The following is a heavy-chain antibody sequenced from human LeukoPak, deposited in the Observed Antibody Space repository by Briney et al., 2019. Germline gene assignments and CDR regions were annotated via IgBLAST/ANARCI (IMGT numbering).Heavy chain of an antibody. V-gene: IGHV4-39*01. CDR1: GGSISTSRYY. CDR2: MFYSGST. Sequence: SETLSLTCTVSGGSISTSRYYWRWARQPPGKGLDWIGTMFYSGSTYYNPSLKSRVTISADTSKNQFSLKLTSVTAADTAVYYCARHFTAYCYYIDLWGKGTTVTVSS. CDR3: ARHFTAYCYYIDL. D-gene: IGHD2-21*02. J-gene: IGHJ6*03.